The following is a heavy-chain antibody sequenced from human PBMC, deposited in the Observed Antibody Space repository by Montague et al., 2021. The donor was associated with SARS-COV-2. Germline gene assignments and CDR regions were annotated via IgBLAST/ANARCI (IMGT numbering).Heavy chain of an antibody. J-gene: IGHJ4*02. CDR2: IDWDEDQ. V-gene: IGHV2-70*01. CDR1: GFSLTTSGMC. D-gene: IGHD4-17*01. CDR3: ARSYGDYRDSYFDY. Sequence: PALVKPTQTLTLTCTFSGFSLTTSGMCVSWIRQPPGKALEWLALIDWDEDQYYSTSLKARLTTSKDTSKNQVVLTMTNMDPIDTATYYCARSYGDYRDSYFDYWGQGTLVTVSS.